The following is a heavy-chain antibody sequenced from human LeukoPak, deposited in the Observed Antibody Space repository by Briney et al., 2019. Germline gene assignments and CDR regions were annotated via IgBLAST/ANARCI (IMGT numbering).Heavy chain of an antibody. V-gene: IGHV4-59*08. D-gene: IGHD6-19*01. Sequence: SETLSLTCTVSGGSISTYYWSWLRQPPGKGLEGLGYIYYSGSTNYNPSLKSRVTISVDTSKNQFSLKLSSVTAADTAVYYCARQIMQYSSGWYLDYWGQGTLVTVSS. CDR1: GGSISTYY. CDR2: IYYSGST. J-gene: IGHJ4*02. CDR3: ARQIMQYSSGWYLDY.